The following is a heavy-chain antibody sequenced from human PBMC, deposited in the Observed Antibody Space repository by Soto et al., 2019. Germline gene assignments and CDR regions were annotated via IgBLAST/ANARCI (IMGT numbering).Heavy chain of an antibody. D-gene: IGHD3-3*01. CDR2: ISSRSSYI. V-gene: IGHV3-21*01. CDR1: GFTFSSYT. J-gene: IGHJ4*02. CDR3: ASNDFWSGSTDY. Sequence: EVQLVESGGGLVKPGGSLRLSCAASGFTFSSYTMNWVRQAPGKGLEWVSSISSRSSYIYYADSVKGRFTISRDNAKNSVYLQMNSLTAEDTAVYYCASNDFWSGSTDYWGQGTLVTVSS.